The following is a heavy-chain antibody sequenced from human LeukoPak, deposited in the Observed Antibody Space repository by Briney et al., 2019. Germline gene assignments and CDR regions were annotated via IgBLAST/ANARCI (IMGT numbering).Heavy chain of an antibody. CDR2: ISTNRAFV. V-gene: IGHV3-21*01. J-gene: IGHJ6*04. CDR1: GFTFINYS. Sequence: GGSLRLSCTASGFTFINYSMNWVRQAPGKGLEWVSSISTNRAFVYYADSVRGRFTISRDNTKNSLYLQMNSLRAEDTAVYYCARAYRLLDVWGTGTTVTVSS. D-gene: IGHD3-16*02. CDR3: ARAYRLLDV.